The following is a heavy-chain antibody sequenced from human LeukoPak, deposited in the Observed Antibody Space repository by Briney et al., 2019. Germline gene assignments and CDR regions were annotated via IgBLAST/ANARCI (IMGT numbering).Heavy chain of an antibody. V-gene: IGHV4-59*12. J-gene: IGHJ6*02. D-gene: IGHD1-1*01. CDR3: ARDAGHQLSRRNYYAMDV. Sequence: SETLSLTCTVSGGSISSYYWSWIRQPPGKGLEWIGYIYYSGSTNYNPSLKSRVTISVDTSNNQFSLKVNSVTAADTAVYYCARDAGHQLSRRNYYAMDVWGQGTTVTVSS. CDR2: IYYSGST. CDR1: GGSISSYY.